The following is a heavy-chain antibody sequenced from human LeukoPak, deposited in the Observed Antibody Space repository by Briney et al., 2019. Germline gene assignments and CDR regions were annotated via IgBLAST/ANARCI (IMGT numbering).Heavy chain of an antibody. CDR1: GYTFNDYY. D-gene: IGHD6-6*01. CDR3: ARQSYGSSYYFDY. J-gene: IGHJ4*02. Sequence: ASVKVSCKASGYTFNDYYIHWVRQAPGQGLAWMGWVNPNTGTTNYAQKFQGRVTLTRDTSISTAYMELSSLTSDDTAVYYCARQSYGSSYYFDYWGQGTLVTVSS. V-gene: IGHV1-2*02. CDR2: VNPNTGTT.